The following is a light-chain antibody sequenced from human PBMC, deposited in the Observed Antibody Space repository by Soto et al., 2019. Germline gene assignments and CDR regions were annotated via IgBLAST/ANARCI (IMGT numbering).Light chain of an antibody. CDR1: SSDVGGYNY. CDR2: EVS. CDR3: SSYTSSSTPVV. V-gene: IGLV2-14*01. Sequence: QSALTQPACVSGSPGQSITISCTGTSSDVGGYNYVSWYQQHPGKAPKLMIYEVSNRPSGVSNRFSGSKSGNTASLTISGLQAEDEADYYCSSYTSSSTPVVFGGGTKVTVL. J-gene: IGLJ2*01.